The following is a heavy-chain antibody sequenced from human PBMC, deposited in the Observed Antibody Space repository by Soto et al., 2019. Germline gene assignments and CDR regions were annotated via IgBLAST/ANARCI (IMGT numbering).Heavy chain of an antibody. D-gene: IGHD2-2*01. J-gene: IGHJ6*02. CDR2: IYWNDDE. V-gene: IGHV2-5*01. CDR3: ARVVVPAAMERYYYYGMDV. CDR1: GFSLSTSGVG. Sequence: SRATLGNHTQTLTLACTFSGFSLSTSGVGVGWIRQPPGKALEWLALIYWNDDERYSPSLKSRLNITKDTSKNQVVLTMTNMDPVDTATYYCARVVVPAAMERYYYYGMDVWGQGTTVTVSS.